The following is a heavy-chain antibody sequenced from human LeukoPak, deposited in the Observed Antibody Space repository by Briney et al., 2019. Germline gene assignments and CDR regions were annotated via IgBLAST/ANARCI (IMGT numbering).Heavy chain of an antibody. CDR3: AKAPVVGATTFGAPDY. V-gene: IGHV1-18*01. Sequence: ASVKVSCKASGYTFTSYGISWVRQAPGQGLEWMGWISAYNGNTNYAQKLQGRVTMTTDTSTSTAYMELRSLRSHDTAVYYCAKAPVVGATTFGAPDYWGQGTLVTVSP. J-gene: IGHJ4*02. D-gene: IGHD1-26*01. CDR1: GYTFTSYG. CDR2: ISAYNGNT.